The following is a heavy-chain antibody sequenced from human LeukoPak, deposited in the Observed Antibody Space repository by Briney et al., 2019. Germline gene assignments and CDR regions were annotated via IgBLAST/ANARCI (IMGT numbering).Heavy chain of an antibody. J-gene: IGHJ4*02. CDR1: GFTFSSYS. V-gene: IGHV3-48*04. CDR3: ASQLVFRSPFDY. Sequence: PGGALRLSCAASGFTFSSYSMNWVRQAPGKGLEWDSYISSSSSTIYYADSVKGRFTISRDNAKNSLYLQMNSLRAEDTAVYYCASQLVFRSPFDYWGQGTLVTVSS. CDR2: ISSSSSTI.